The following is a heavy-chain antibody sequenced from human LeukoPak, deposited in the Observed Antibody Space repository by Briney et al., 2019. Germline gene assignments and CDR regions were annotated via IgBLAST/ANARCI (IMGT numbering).Heavy chain of an antibody. CDR1: GFTFSSYG. CDR2: IRYDGSNK. Sequence: GGSLRLSCAASGFTFSSYGMHWVRQAPGKGLEWVAFIRYDGSNKYYADSVKGRFTISRDNSKNTLYLQMNSLRAEDTAAYYCAKDSIYDILTDYFDYWGQGTLVTVSS. CDR3: AKDSIYDILTDYFDY. D-gene: IGHD3-9*01. J-gene: IGHJ4*02. V-gene: IGHV3-30*02.